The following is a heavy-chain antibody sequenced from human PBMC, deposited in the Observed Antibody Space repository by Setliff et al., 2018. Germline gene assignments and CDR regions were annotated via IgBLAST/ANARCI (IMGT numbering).Heavy chain of an antibody. V-gene: IGHV3-33*08. CDR3: ARLALTGYDSSGYYYALDYYYYMDV. D-gene: IGHD3-22*01. CDR1: GFIFRNYA. J-gene: IGHJ6*03. CDR2: IWYDGSNT. Sequence: GGSLRLSCAASGFIFRNYALHWVRQAPGKGLEWVAVIWYDGSNTYYADSVKGRFTISRDNAKNSLYLQMNSLRAEDTAVYYCARLALTGYDSSGYYYALDYYYYMDVWGKGTTVTVSS.